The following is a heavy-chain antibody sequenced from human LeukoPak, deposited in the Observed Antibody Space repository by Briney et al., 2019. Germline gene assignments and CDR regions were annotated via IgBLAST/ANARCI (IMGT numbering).Heavy chain of an antibody. CDR3: ARGDYDFWSGYFGYFDY. CDR2: ISSSSSYI. J-gene: IGHJ4*02. Sequence: PGGSLRLSCAASGFTFSSYSMNWVRQAPGKGPEWVSSISSSSSYIYYADSVKGRFTISRDNAKNSLYLQMNSLRAEDTAVYYCARGDYDFWSGYFGYFDYWGQGTLVTVSS. V-gene: IGHV3-21*01. CDR1: GFTFSSYS. D-gene: IGHD3-3*01.